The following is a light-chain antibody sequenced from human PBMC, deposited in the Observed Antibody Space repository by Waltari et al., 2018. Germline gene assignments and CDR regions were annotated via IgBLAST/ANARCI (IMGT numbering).Light chain of an antibody. CDR1: QGIRND. Sequence: AIQIPQAPSSLSASVEDRVTITYRASQGIRNDLGWYQKKPGKAPKLLIYAASSLQSVVQSRFSGSGSGTDFTLTISSQQPEDFATYYCLQDYNYPYTFGQGTKLE. CDR2: AAS. CDR3: LQDYNYPYT. J-gene: IGKJ2*01. V-gene: IGKV1-6*01.